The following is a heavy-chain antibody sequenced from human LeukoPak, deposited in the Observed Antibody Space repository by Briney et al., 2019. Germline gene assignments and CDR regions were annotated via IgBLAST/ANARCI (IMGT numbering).Heavy chain of an antibody. J-gene: IGHJ4*02. Sequence: GGSLRLSCAASGFTFTDAWMSWVRQAPGKGLEWVSSIRSSSSYIYYADSLKGRFTISRDNAKNSLYLQMNSLRAEDTAVYYCARDYVGATGDYWGQGTLVTVSS. CDR1: GFTFTDAW. D-gene: IGHD1-26*01. CDR3: ARDYVGATGDY. V-gene: IGHV3-21*01. CDR2: IRSSSSYI.